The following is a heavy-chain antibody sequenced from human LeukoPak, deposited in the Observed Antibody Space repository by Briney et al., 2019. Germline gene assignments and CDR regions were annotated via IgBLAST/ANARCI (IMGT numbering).Heavy chain of an antibody. CDR2: IYTSGST. V-gene: IGHV4-4*07. Sequence: SETLSLTCTVSGGSISSYYWSWIRQPAGKGLEWIGRIYTSGSTNYNPSLKSRVPMSVNTPKNQFFLKLRSVTAAGTAVYYCARDRALTGFPRFDPWGQGTLVTVSS. CDR1: GGSISSYY. J-gene: IGHJ5*02. D-gene: IGHD3-9*01. CDR3: ARDRALTGFPRFDP.